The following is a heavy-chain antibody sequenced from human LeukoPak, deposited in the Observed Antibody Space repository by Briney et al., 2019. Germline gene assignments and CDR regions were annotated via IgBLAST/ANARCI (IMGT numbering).Heavy chain of an antibody. J-gene: IGHJ6*03. V-gene: IGHV3-21*04. D-gene: IGHD3-22*01. CDR3: AKYQAWAYYDSSGYPYYMDV. Sequence: GGSLRLSCAGSGFTFSNYSINWVRQAPGKGLEWVSSISSSSSYIYYADSVKGRFTISRDNAKNSLYLQMNSLRAEDTAVYYCAKYQAWAYYDSSGYPYYMDVWGKGTTVTVSS. CDR1: GFTFSNYS. CDR2: ISSSSSYI.